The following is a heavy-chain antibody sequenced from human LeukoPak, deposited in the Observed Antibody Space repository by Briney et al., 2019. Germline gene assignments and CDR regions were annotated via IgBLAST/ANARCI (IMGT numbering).Heavy chain of an antibody. Sequence: PGGSLRLSCEGSGFNFNAFWMTWVRLAPGRGLEWVASIKQDGSDWQYVDSVRGRFTISRDNAKNSLYLQMTSLRVEDTAVYYCARPPIWDNSAYRPLDVWGQGTAVIVSS. J-gene: IGHJ6*02. CDR3: ARPPIWDNSAYRPLDV. V-gene: IGHV3-7*01. CDR1: GFNFNAFW. D-gene: IGHD2/OR15-2a*01. CDR2: IKQDGSDW.